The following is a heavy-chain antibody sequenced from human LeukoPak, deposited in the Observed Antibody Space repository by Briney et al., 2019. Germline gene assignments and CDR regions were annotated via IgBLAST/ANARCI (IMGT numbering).Heavy chain of an antibody. CDR1: GGSFSSYG. D-gene: IGHD2-2*01. Sequence: ASVKVSFKASGGSFSSYGISWVRQAPGQGLEWVGRIIPIIGTANYAQKFQDRVNITADKSTSIVYMELSSLRSEDTAVYYCARRTTSVAFDIWGQVTIVTVSS. J-gene: IGHJ3*02. V-gene: IGHV1-69*04. CDR2: IIPIIGTA. CDR3: ARRTTSVAFDI.